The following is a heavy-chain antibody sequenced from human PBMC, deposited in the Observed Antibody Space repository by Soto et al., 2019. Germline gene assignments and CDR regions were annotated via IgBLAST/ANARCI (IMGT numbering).Heavy chain of an antibody. CDR1: GGSISSYY. CDR2: IYYSGST. CDR3: ARDCSGGSCYDAFDI. J-gene: IGHJ3*02. V-gene: IGHV4-59*01. D-gene: IGHD2-15*01. Sequence: SETLSLTCTVSGGSISSYYWSWIRQPPGKGLEWIGYIYYSGSTNYNPSLKSRDPISVDTSKNQFSLKLSSVTAADTAVYDCARDCSGGSCYDAFDIWGQGTMVTVSS.